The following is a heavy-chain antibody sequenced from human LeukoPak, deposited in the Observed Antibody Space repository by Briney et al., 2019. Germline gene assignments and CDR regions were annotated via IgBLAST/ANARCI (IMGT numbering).Heavy chain of an antibody. J-gene: IGHJ4*02. CDR1: GDRVSSNTAT. Sequence: SQTLSLTRAISGDRVSSNTATWNWLRQSPSRGLEWLGRTYYRSKWYNDYAVSVKSRIPINPDTSKNQFSLQLNSVTPEDTAVYYCARTSEGNFDYWGQGTLVTVSS. CDR2: TYYRSKWYN. CDR3: ARTSEGNFDY. V-gene: IGHV6-1*01. D-gene: IGHD3-10*01.